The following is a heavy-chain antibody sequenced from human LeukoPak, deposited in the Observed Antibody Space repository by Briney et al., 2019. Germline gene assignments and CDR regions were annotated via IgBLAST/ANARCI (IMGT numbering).Heavy chain of an antibody. V-gene: IGHV1-8*01. D-gene: IGHD6-13*01. CDR1: GYTFTSYD. CDR3: ARGREPGIAAAGGWADQHYYYGMDV. J-gene: IGHJ6*02. CDR2: MNPNSGNT. Sequence: ASLKVSCKASGYTFTSYDINWVRQATEQGLEWMGWMNPNSGNTGYAQKFQGRVTMTRNTSISTAYMELSSLRSEDTAVYYCARGREPGIAAAGGWADQHYYYGMDVWGQGTTVTVSS.